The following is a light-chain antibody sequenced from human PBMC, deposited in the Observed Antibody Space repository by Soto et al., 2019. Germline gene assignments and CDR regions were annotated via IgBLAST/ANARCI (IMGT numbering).Light chain of an antibody. CDR1: SSNIGSNT. CDR2: SNN. CDR3: GGWDDSLSGPV. V-gene: IGLV1-44*01. Sequence: QAVVTQPPSASATPGQRVTISCSGSSSNIGSNTVNWYQHLPGTAPKLLIYSNNQRPSGVPARFSGSKSGTSASLAISGLRSEDEADYYCGGWDDSLSGPVFGGGTKVTVL. J-gene: IGLJ2*01.